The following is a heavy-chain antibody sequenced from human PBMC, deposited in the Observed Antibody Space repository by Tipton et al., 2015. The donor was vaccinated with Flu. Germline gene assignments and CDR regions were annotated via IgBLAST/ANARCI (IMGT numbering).Heavy chain of an antibody. J-gene: IGHJ5*02. Sequence: QVQLVQSGAEVKKPGASVKVSCKASGYTFTSYDINWLRQATGQGLEWVGWMNPNNGNTGYAQMFKGRVTMTRNTSISTAYMELSSLTSEDTAVYYCARYIASWFDPWGQGTLVTVSS. CDR1: GYTFTSYD. CDR2: MNPNNGNT. V-gene: IGHV1-8*01. D-gene: IGHD6-13*01. CDR3: ARYIASWFDP.